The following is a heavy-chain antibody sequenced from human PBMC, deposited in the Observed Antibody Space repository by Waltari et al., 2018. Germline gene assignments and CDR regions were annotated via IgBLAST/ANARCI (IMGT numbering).Heavy chain of an antibody. D-gene: IGHD6-13*01. Sequence: QLPLRESGPGLLKPSETLSLTCSVSGDSIGRGYYSWGAIRQAPGKGLEWIGSIYFAGSTYYNPSRKSRLTISVDTSKNQFSLRLSSVTAADTAVYYCAREVGGSSWSTTPRGDAFDIWGQGTMVTVSS. CDR2: IYFAGST. J-gene: IGHJ3*02. CDR3: AREVGGSSWSTTPRGDAFDI. V-gene: IGHV4-39*07. CDR1: GDSIGRGYYS.